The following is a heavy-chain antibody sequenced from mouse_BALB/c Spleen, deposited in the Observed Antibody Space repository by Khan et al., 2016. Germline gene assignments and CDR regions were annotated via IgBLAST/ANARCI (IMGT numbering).Heavy chain of an antibody. J-gene: IGHJ3*01. V-gene: IGHV9-2-1*01. Sequence: QIQLVQSGPELKKPGETVKISCKASGYTFTDYSIHWVKQAPGKGFKWMGWINTETGEATYADDFKGRFAFSLETSASTAHFQIDNLKNEDMATYFCVRRDNIGPFAFWGQGTLVTVSA. CDR2: INTETGEA. CDR3: VRRDNIGPFAF. CDR1: GYTFTDYS.